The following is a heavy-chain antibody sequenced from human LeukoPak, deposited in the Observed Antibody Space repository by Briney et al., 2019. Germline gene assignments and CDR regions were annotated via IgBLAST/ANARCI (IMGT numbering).Heavy chain of an antibody. J-gene: IGHJ4*02. CDR2: ISSSSSTI. D-gene: IGHD1-20*01. Sequence: PGRSLRLSCAASGFTFSSYSMNWVRQAPGKGLEWVSCISSSSSTIYYADSVKGRFTISRDNAKNSLYLQMNSLRAEDTAVYYCARAAGITGIIPNFDYWGQGTLVTVSS. CDR3: ARAAGITGIIPNFDY. CDR1: GFTFSSYS. V-gene: IGHV3-48*04.